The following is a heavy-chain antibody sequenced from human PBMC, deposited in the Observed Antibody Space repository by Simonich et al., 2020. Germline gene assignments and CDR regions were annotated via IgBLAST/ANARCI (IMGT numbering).Heavy chain of an antibody. CDR1: GFTFSSYV. CDR3: TRFDYYGSGSYYFDY. Sequence: EVQLLESGGGLVQPGGSLRLSCAASGFTFSSYVMSWVRKAPGKGVGGGGRMRIKANSNGTDDAASVKGRFTISRDDSKNTAYLQMNSLKTEDTAVYYCTRFDYYGSGSYYFDYWGQGTLVTVSS. J-gene: IGHJ4*02. V-gene: IGHV3-73*01. D-gene: IGHD3-10*01. CDR2: MRIKANSNGT.